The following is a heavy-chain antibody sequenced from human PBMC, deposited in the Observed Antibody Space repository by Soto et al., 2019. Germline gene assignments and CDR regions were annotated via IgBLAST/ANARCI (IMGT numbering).Heavy chain of an antibody. V-gene: IGHV1-69*13. D-gene: IGHD2-15*01. CDR3: ASEACSGGSCYGFDY. CDR2: IIPIFGTA. Sequence: ASVKVSCKASGGTFSSYAISWVRQAPGQGLEWMGGIIPIFGTANYAQKFQGRVTITADESTSTAYMELSSLRSEDTAVYYCASEACSGGSCYGFDYWGQGTLVTVSS. J-gene: IGHJ4*02. CDR1: GGTFSSYA.